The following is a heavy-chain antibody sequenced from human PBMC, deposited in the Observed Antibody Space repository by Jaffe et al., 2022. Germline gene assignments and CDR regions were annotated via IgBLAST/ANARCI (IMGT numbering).Heavy chain of an antibody. CDR2: INHSGST. CDR3: ARGRGLPSRPTRFDY. J-gene: IGHJ4*02. CDR1: GGSFSGYY. V-gene: IGHV4-34*01. Sequence: QVQLQQWGAGLLKPSETLSLTCAVYGGSFSGYYWSWIRQPPGKGLEWIGEINHSGSTNYNPSLKSRVTISVDTSKNQFSLKLSSVTAADTAVYYCARGRGLPSRPTRFDYWGQGTLVTVSS. D-gene: IGHD3-16*01.